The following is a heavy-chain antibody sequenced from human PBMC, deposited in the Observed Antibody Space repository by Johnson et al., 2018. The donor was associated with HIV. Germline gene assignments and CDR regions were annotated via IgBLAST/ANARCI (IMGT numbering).Heavy chain of an antibody. J-gene: IGHJ3*02. Sequence: QMQLVESGGGVVQPGRSLRLSCAASGFTFSSYAMHWVRQAPGKGLEWVAVISYDGSNKYYADSVKGRFTISRDNSKNTLYLQINSLNTEDTALYYCARGPRNPGLDSFDIWGRGTMVAVSS. CDR2: ISYDGSNK. D-gene: IGHD1-14*01. CDR1: GFTFSSYA. V-gene: IGHV3-30*04. CDR3: ARGPRNPGLDSFDI.